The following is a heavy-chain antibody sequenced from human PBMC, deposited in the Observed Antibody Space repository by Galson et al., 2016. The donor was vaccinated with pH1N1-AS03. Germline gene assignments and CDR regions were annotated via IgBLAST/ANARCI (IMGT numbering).Heavy chain of an antibody. CDR2: INKDGNEK. J-gene: IGHJ6*02. CDR3: ARDRTVVAASIIYYYGMDV. Sequence: SLRLSCAVSGFTFGSHWMSWVRQAPGKGLEWVANINKDGNEKYYVDSVKGRFAISRDNAKNSLYLQMNSLRDEGTAVYYCARDRTVVAASIIYYYGMDVWGQGTTVTVSS. V-gene: IGHV3-7*03. CDR1: GFTFGSHW. D-gene: IGHD2-2*01.